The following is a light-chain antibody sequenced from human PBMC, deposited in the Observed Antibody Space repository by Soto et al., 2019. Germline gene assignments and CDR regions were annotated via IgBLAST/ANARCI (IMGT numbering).Light chain of an antibody. Sequence: DIQMTQSPSSLSASVGDRVTITCRASQSISSYLNWYQQKPGKAPKVLIYAASSLQSGVPSRFSGSGSGTDFTLTISSLQPEDIGTYYCQQSYSTLWTFGQGTKVEIK. V-gene: IGKV1-39*01. CDR1: QSISSY. CDR3: QQSYSTLWT. J-gene: IGKJ1*01. CDR2: AAS.